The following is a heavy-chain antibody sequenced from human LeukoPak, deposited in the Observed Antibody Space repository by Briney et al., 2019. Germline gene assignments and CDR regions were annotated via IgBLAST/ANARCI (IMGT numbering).Heavy chain of an antibody. CDR2: ISYDGSNK. V-gene: IGHV3-30-3*01. Sequence: GGSLRLSCAASGFTFSSYAIHWVRQAPGKGLEWVAVISYDGSNKYYADSVKGRFTISRDNSKNTLYLQMNSLRAEDTAVYYCAREEGLTVTIDYWGQGTLVTVSS. J-gene: IGHJ4*02. D-gene: IGHD4-17*01. CDR1: GFTFSSYA. CDR3: AREEGLTVTIDY.